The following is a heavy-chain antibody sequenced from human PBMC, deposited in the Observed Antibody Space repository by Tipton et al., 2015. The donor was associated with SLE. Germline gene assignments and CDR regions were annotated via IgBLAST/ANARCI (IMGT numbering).Heavy chain of an antibody. Sequence: TLSLTCTVSGGSISSINNYWGWIRQPPGKGLEWIGSIYYSGTTYYNPSLKSRITVSADTPKNQFSLKLSSVTAADTAMYYCARHRGMVQGVIVPVEYWSQGTLDTVSS. D-gene: IGHD3-10*01. V-gene: IGHV4-39*07. CDR1: GGSISSINNY. J-gene: IGHJ4*02. CDR2: IYYSGTT. CDR3: ARHRGMVQGVIVPVEY.